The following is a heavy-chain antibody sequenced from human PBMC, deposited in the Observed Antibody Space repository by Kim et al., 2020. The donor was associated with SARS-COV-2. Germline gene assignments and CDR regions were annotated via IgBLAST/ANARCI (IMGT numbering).Heavy chain of an antibody. CDR3: ARVVNYYGSGNNFDY. D-gene: IGHD3-10*01. CDR2: IYYSGST. Sequence: SETLSPTCTVSGGSISSGGYYWSWIRQHPGKGLEWIGYIYYSGSTYYNPSLKSRVTISVDTSKNQFSLKLSSVTAADTAVYYCARVVNYYGSGNNFDYWGQGTLVTVSS. V-gene: IGHV4-31*03. J-gene: IGHJ4*02. CDR1: GGSISSGGYY.